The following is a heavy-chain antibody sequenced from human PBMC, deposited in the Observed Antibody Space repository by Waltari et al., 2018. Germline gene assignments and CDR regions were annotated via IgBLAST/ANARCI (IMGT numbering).Heavy chain of an antibody. V-gene: IGHV4-34*01. CDR3: ARVVGGSYYYYYYYYMDV. Sequence: QVQLQQWGAGLLKPSETLSLTCAVYGGSFSGYYWSWIRQPPGTGLEWIGEINQSGSTNYNPSLKSRVTISVDTSKNQFSLKLSSVTAADTAVYYCARVVGGSYYYYYYYYMDVWGKGTTVTISS. D-gene: IGHD1-26*01. CDR2: INQSGST. CDR1: GGSFSGYY. J-gene: IGHJ6*03.